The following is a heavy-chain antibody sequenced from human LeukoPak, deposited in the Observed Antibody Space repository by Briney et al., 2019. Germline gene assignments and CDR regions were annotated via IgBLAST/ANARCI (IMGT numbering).Heavy chain of an antibody. CDR2: IGSSSSTI. D-gene: IGHD3-10*01. CDR3: AREFTMVRGVIITVGY. CDR1: GFTFSSYS. J-gene: IGHJ4*02. Sequence: GGSLRVSCAASGFTFSSYSMNWVRQAPGKGLEWVSYIGSSSSTIYYTDSVKGRFTISRDNAKNSLYLQMNSLRAEDTAVYYCAREFTMVRGVIITVGYWGQGTLVTVSS. V-gene: IGHV3-48*04.